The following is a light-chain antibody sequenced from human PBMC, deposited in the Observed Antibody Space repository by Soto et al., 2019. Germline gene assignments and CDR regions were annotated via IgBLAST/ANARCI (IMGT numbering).Light chain of an antibody. CDR1: TGAVTSGHY. J-gene: IGLJ1*01. V-gene: IGLV7-46*01. Sequence: QAVVTQEPSLTVSPGGTVTLTCGSSTGAVTSGHYPYWFQQKPGQAPRTLIYDTSNKHSWTPARFSGSLLGGKAALTLSGAQPEDEAEYYCLLSYSGARLVFGTGTKVTLL. CDR3: LLSYSGARLV. CDR2: DTS.